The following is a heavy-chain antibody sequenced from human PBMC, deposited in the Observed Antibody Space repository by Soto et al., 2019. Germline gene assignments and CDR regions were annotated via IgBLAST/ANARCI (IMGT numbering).Heavy chain of an antibody. CDR3: ARYQWNRGAFDL. CDR2: INHRGTT. V-gene: IGHV4-34*01. CDR1: GGSLSDYY. J-gene: IGHJ5*02. Sequence: SETLSVTCAVYGGSLSDYYWNWLRQPPGKGLKWIGEINHRGTTSYNPSLKSRVDISVATAMTQFSLKLRSVTAADTAIYYCARYQWNRGAFDLWGPGTEVTGSS. D-gene: IGHD1-20*01.